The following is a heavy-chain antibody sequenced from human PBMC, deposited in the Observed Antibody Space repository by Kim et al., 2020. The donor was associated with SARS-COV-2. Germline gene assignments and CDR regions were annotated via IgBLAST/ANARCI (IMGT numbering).Heavy chain of an antibody. Sequence: ASVKVSCKVSGYMFTELYMHWVRQDPGKGLEWMGGFDPEDGEIIYAQELQDRLTMTEDTATDTGYMELRSLESEDTAVYYCATYASGSRYFDLWGQGTLV. D-gene: IGHD3-10*01. J-gene: IGHJ4*02. V-gene: IGHV1-24*01. CDR1: GYMFTELY. CDR2: FDPEDGEI. CDR3: ATYASGSRYFDL.